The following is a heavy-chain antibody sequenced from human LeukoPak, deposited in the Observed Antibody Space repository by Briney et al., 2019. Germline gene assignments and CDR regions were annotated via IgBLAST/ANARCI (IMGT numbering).Heavy chain of an antibody. CDR1: GYTFSNYG. Sequence: ASVKVSCKTSGYTFSNYGISWVRQATGQGLEWMGWITAYNGNRLYAQRFQGRITLTTDTSTSTSYMELRSLEYDDTATYYCARDNDKVVDHWGQGTLVTVSS. CDR3: ARDNDKVVDH. CDR2: ITAYNGNR. D-gene: IGHD1-1*01. V-gene: IGHV1-18*01. J-gene: IGHJ4*01.